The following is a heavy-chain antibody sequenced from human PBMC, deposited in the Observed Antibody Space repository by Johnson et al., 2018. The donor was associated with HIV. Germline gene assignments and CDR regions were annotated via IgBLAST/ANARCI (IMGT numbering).Heavy chain of an antibody. V-gene: IGHV3-20*04. D-gene: IGHD5-18*01. CDR3: ARADTAMVRGAFDI. Sequence: VQLVESGGGVVRPGGSLRLSCAASGFTFDDYGMSWVRQAPGKGLEWVSGINWYGGSTGYADSVKGRFTISRDNAKNSLDLQMNSLRAEDTALYYCARADTAMVRGAFDIWGQGTMVTVSS. CDR1: GFTFDDYG. CDR2: INWYGGST. J-gene: IGHJ3*02.